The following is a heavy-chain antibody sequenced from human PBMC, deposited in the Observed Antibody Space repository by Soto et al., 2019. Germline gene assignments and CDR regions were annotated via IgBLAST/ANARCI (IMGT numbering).Heavy chain of an antibody. D-gene: IGHD5-12*01. Sequence: GGSLRLSCSASGFTLSGYAMNWVRQAPGKGLDYVSAISSNGGSTYYADSVKGRFTISRDNSKNTLYLQMSSLRAEDTAVYYCVKDKGWWVATKSIGSRDYWGQGTLVTVSS. J-gene: IGHJ4*02. CDR1: GFTLSGYA. CDR3: VKDKGWWVATKSIGSRDY. V-gene: IGHV3-64D*08. CDR2: ISSNGGST.